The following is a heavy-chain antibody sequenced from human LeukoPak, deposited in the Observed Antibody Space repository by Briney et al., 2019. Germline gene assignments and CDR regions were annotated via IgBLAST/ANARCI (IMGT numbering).Heavy chain of an antibody. CDR2: IRHDGSTK. CDR1: GFTFSNYG. CDR3: ARGASYVRH. Sequence: PGGSLRLSCAASGFTFSNYGMHWVRQAPGKGLEWVAFIRHDGSTKYFGDSVKGRFTIFRDNSKNSVSLKMNSLRAEDTAVYYCARGASYVRHWGQGTLVTVSS. J-gene: IGHJ4*02. V-gene: IGHV3-30*02. D-gene: IGHD1-26*01.